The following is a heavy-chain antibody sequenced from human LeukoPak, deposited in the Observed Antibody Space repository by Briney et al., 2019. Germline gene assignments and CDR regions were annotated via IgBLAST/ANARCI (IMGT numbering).Heavy chain of an antibody. CDR1: GFTFSWYW. D-gene: IGHD2-15*01. Sequence: GGSLRLSRAASGFTFSWYWMHWVRQGPGKGLVWVSRINSDGSSTSYADSVKGRFTISRDNAKNTLYLQMNSLRAEDTAVYYCAREYSTGFDPWGQGTLVTVSS. J-gene: IGHJ5*02. V-gene: IGHV3-74*01. CDR2: INSDGSST. CDR3: AREYSTGFDP.